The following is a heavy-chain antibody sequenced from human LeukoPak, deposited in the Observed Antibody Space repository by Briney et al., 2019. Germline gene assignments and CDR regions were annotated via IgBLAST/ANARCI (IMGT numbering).Heavy chain of an antibody. J-gene: IGHJ4*02. V-gene: IGHV3-21*01. CDR1: GFTFSSYA. CDR3: ARDRTYYYDSSEGSMFDY. D-gene: IGHD3-22*01. CDR2: ISSSSSYI. Sequence: PGGSLRLSCAASGFTFSSYAMSWARQAPGKGLEWFSSISSSSSYIYYADSVKGRFTISRDNAKNSLYLQMNSLRAEDTAVYYCARDRTYYYDSSEGSMFDYWGQGTLVTVSS.